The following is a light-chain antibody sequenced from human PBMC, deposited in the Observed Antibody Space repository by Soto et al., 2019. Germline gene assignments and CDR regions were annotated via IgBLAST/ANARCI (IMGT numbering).Light chain of an antibody. CDR3: SSYTSTSTLYV. CDR1: SSDIGGYNY. J-gene: IGLJ1*01. V-gene: IGLV2-14*03. Sequence: QSALTQPASVSGSPGQSITISCTGTSSDIGGYNYVSWYQQLPGKVPKLIIYAXXXXXXXXXXXXXXSKSGNAASLTISGXXXXXXXXXYCSSYTSTSTLYVFGTGTKVTVL. CDR2: AXX.